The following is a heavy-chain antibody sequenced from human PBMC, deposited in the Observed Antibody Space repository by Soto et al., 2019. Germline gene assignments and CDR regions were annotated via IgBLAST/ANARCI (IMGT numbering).Heavy chain of an antibody. V-gene: IGHV3-74*01. Sequence: EVQLVESGGGLVQPGGSLRLSCEASGFTFRNYWLHWVRQAPGKGLVWVSRITGDGSGISYADSVKGRFTISRDNAKNTLYLQMNSLRVEDTAVYYCARDWVYTIDQWGQGTLVTVSS. CDR1: GFTFRNYW. CDR3: ARDWVYTIDQ. CDR2: ITGDGSGI. J-gene: IGHJ4*02. D-gene: IGHD2-8*01.